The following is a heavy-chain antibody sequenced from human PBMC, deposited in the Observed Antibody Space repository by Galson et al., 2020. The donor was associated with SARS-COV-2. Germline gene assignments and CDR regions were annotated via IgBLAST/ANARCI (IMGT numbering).Heavy chain of an antibody. D-gene: IGHD4-17*01. CDR2: IYYSGST. Sequence: SETLSLTCAVSGGSISSGGYSWSWIRQPPGKGLEWIGYIYYSGSTYYNPSLKSRVTISVDTSKNQFSLKLSSVTAADTAVYYCARLRSGGDWFDPWGQGTLVTVSS. CDR3: ARLRSGGDWFDP. J-gene: IGHJ5*02. V-gene: IGHV4-30-4*07. CDR1: GGSISSGGYS.